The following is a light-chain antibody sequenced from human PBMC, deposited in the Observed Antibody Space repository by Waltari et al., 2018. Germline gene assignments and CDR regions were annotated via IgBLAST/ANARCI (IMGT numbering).Light chain of an antibody. J-gene: IGKJ2*01. CDR2: TAS. Sequence: DIQMTQSPSTLSASIGDRVTITCRASRSITTWLVWYQQKPGKAPKLLIHTASRLGSGVPASFSGSGSGTDFTLTISSLQPDDFATYYCQQYASYWYTFGQGTKL. CDR1: RSITTW. V-gene: IGKV1-5*03. CDR3: QQYASYWYT.